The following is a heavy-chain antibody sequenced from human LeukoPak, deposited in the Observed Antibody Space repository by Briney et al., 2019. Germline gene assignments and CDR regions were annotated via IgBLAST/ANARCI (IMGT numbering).Heavy chain of an antibody. CDR1: GYTFTGYS. J-gene: IGHJ4*02. CDR3: TTRGGESSPLRY. D-gene: IGHD3-10*01. Sequence: GASVKVSCKASGYTFTGYSIQWVRQAPGQGLEWMGRINPSSGVTHYAQKFQDSVTLTRDTSISTAYLEVNTLRSDDTAVYYCTTRGGESSPLRYRGQGTLVTVSS. CDR2: INPSSGVT. V-gene: IGHV1-2*06.